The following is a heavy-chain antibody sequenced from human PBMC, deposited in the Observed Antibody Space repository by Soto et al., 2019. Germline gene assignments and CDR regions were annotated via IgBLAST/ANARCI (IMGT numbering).Heavy chain of an antibody. CDR3: AKVRDSSGYTYYFDY. CDR2: ISYDGSNK. V-gene: IGHV3-30*18. J-gene: IGHJ4*02. CDR1: VFTFSSYG. D-gene: IGHD3-22*01. Sequence: GSLRVSCAASVFTFSSYGMHWVRQAPGKGLEWVAVISYDGSNKYYADSVKGRFTISRDNSKNTLYLQMNSLRAEDTAVYYCAKVRDSSGYTYYFDYWGQGTLVTVSS.